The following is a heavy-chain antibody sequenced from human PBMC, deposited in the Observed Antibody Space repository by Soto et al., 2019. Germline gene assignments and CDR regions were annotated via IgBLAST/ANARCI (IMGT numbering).Heavy chain of an antibody. V-gene: IGHV3-11*01. J-gene: IGHJ5*02. CDR2: ISGSGRTI. Sequence: QVQLVESGGGLVKPGVSLRLSCAASGIVFSDYMSWVRQAPGKGLEWLSYISGSGRTIYSADSVKGRFTISRDNATNSLYLQMNNVRTEDTAVYYCARLPFPWGWFDPWGQGTLVNVSS. D-gene: IGHD3-16*01. CDR1: GIVFSDY. CDR3: ARLPFPWGWFDP.